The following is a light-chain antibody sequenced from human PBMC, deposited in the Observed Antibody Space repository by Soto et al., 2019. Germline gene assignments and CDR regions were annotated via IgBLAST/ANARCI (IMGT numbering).Light chain of an antibody. V-gene: IGKV3-20*01. J-gene: IGKJ2*01. CDR2: GAS. Sequence: IVLTQSPGTLSLSPGERATLSCRASQSVSSSYLAWYQQKPGQAPRLLIYGASNRATGIPDRFSGSASGTDFTLTISRLEPEDFAVYYCQQHGNSPVTFGQGTKLEIK. CDR1: QSVSSSY. CDR3: QQHGNSPVT.